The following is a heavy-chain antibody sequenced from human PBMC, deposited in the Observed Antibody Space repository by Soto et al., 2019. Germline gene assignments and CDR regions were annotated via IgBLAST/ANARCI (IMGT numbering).Heavy chain of an antibody. CDR2: INPNSGGT. CDR1: GYTCTGYY. J-gene: IGHJ4*02. Sequence: GASVKVSCKASGYTCTGYYMHGVVQAAGQGLEWMGWINPNSGGTNYAQKFQGRVTMTRDTSISTAYMELSRLRSDDTAVYYCARVSRYYDSSGYSGWGQGTLVTVSS. V-gene: IGHV1-2*02. D-gene: IGHD3-22*01. CDR3: ARVSRYYDSSGYSG.